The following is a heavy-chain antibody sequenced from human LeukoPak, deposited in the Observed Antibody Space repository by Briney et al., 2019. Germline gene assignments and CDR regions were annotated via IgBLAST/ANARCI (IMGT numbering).Heavy chain of an antibody. CDR1: GFTFSNFA. Sequence: GGSLRLSCAASGFTFSNFAVHWVRQAPGKGLEWVAFISYDGSNKYYADAVKGRFTISRDNSKNTLYLQMNSLRTEDTAVYYCAKRPYSGSYWEVDYWGQGTLVTVSS. CDR3: AKRPYSGSYWEVDY. D-gene: IGHD1-26*01. V-gene: IGHV3-30*04. CDR2: ISYDGSNK. J-gene: IGHJ4*02.